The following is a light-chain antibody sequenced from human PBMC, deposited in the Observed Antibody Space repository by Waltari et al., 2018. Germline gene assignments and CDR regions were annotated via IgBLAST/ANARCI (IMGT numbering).Light chain of an antibody. CDR2: DVS. CDR1: SSDVGGYNY. V-gene: IGLV2-14*03. J-gene: IGLJ3*02. CDR3: SSYTSNTTWV. Sequence: QSALTQPASVSGSPGQSITISCPGTSSDVGGYNYVSWYQQHPGKAPKLIIYDVSKRPSGVSNRFSGSKSGNTASLTISGLQPEDEADYYCSSYTSNTTWVFGGGTKLTVL.